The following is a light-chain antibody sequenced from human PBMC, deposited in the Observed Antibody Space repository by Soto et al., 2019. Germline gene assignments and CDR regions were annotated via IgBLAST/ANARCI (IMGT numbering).Light chain of an antibody. CDR3: QQYNNWWT. CDR2: GAS. J-gene: IGKJ1*01. Sequence: EIVMTQYPANLSLSPGERATLSCRASQSVRSNLAWYQQKPGQAPRLLIYGASTRATGIPARFSGSGSGTEFTLTISSMKSEDFAVDYCQQYNNWWTFGQGTKVDIK. CDR1: QSVRSN. V-gene: IGKV3-15*01.